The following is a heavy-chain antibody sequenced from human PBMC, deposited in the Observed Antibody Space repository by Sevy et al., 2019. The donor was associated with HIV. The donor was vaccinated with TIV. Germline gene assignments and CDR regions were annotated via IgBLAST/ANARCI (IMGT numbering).Heavy chain of an antibody. CDR2: IWYDGSNK. J-gene: IGHJ6*03. CDR3: AKDGDIVVVPAARRGNYMDV. V-gene: IGHV3-33*06. CDR1: GFTFSSYG. Sequence: GGSLRLSCAASGFTFSSYGMHWVRQAPGKGLEWVAVIWYDGSNKYYADSMKGRFTISRDNSKNTLYLQMNSLRAEDTAVYYCAKDGDIVVVPAARRGNYMDVWGKGTTVTVSS. D-gene: IGHD2-2*01.